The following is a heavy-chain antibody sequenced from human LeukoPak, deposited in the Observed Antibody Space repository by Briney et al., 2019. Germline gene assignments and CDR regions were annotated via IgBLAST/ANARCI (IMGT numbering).Heavy chain of an antibody. CDR2: IWYDGSNK. CDR3: ARRSGSWSPYGMDV. V-gene: IGHV3-33*08. CDR1: GFTFSSYA. J-gene: IGHJ6*02. D-gene: IGHD6-13*01. Sequence: PGGSLRLSCAASGFTFSSYAMHWVRQAPGKGLEWVAVIWYDGSNKYYADSVKGRFTISRDNSKNTLYLQMNSLRAEDTAVYYCARRSGSWSPYGMDVWGQGTTVTVSS.